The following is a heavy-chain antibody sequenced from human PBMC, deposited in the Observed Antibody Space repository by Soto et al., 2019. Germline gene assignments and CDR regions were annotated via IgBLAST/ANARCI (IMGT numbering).Heavy chain of an antibody. CDR2: INAGNGNT. V-gene: IGHV1-3*01. J-gene: IGHJ4*02. CDR3: VRTRQQWLVGDS. D-gene: IGHD6-19*01. CDR1: GYTLSSFG. Sequence: QAQLVQSGAEVKKPGASVKVSCKASGYTLSSFGIHWVRQAPGQRLEWMGWINAGNGNTKYSQKLQGRVTFSSDTSTNTAYMELTSLTSEDTAVYYCVRTRQQWLVGDSWGQGSLVTGSS.